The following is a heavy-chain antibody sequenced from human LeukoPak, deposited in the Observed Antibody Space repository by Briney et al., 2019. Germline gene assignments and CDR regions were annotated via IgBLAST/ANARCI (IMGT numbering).Heavy chain of an antibody. CDR2: INPNSCGT. J-gene: IGHJ4*02. Sequence: GASVKVSFKASGYTFTGYYLHWVRQAPGQGLEWMGRINPNSCGTNYAQKLQGRVTITTDETTSTAYMELSSLRSEDTAVYYCAKSKMATIQHYFDYWGEGTLVTVSS. V-gene: IGHV1-2*06. CDR1: GYTFTGYY. D-gene: IGHD5-24*01. CDR3: AKSKMATIQHYFDY.